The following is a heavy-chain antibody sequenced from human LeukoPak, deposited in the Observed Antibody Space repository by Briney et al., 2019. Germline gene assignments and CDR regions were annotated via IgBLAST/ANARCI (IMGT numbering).Heavy chain of an antibody. V-gene: IGHV1-18*01. CDR3: ARDFTTYYDILTGYPHDAFDI. D-gene: IGHD3-9*01. Sequence: GASVKVSCKASGYTFTSYGISWVRQAPGQGLEWMGWISAYNGNTNYAQKLQGRVTMTTDTSTSTAYMELRSLRSDDTAVYYCARDFTTYYDILTGYPHDAFDIWGQGTMVTVSS. J-gene: IGHJ3*02. CDR1: GYTFTSYG. CDR2: ISAYNGNT.